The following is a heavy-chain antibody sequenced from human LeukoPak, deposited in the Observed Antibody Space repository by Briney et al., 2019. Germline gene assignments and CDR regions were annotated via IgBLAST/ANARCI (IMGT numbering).Heavy chain of an antibody. CDR3: AKCSTSAYTTGWCNWIDP. Sequence: GGSLRLSCVASGFTFTSDAMNWVRQAPGKGLEWVSSTVSRGTTQYADSVKGRFTVSRDTSKNTLYLQMNSLRADDTVVYYCAKCSTSAYTTGWCNWIDPWGQGTLVTVSS. V-gene: IGHV3-23*01. CDR2: TVSRGTT. CDR1: GFTFTSDA. J-gene: IGHJ5*02. D-gene: IGHD6-19*01.